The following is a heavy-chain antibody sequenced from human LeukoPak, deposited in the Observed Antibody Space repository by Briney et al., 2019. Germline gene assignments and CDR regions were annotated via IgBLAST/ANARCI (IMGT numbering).Heavy chain of an antibody. CDR2: ISSGTSYT. Sequence: GGSLRLFCAASGFTFSDYYMSWIRQAPGKGLEWVSYISSGTSYTNYVDSVRGRFTISRYNAKNSLYLQMNSLRADDTAVYYCATEDRSGYRPDYWGQGTLVTVSS. CDR3: ATEDRSGYRPDY. J-gene: IGHJ4*02. CDR1: GFTFSDYY. D-gene: IGHD3-22*01. V-gene: IGHV3-11*06.